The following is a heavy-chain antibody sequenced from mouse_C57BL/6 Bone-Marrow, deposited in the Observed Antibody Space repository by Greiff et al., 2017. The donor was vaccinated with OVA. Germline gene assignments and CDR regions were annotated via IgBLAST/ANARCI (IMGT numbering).Heavy chain of an antibody. Sequence: VQLQQSGPELVKPGASVKISCKASGYTFTDYYMNWVKQSHGKSLEWIGDINPNNGGTSYNQKFKGKATLTVDKSSSTAYMELRSLTSEDSAVYYCARGDSNYRYYAMDYWGQGTSVTVSS. D-gene: IGHD2-5*01. J-gene: IGHJ4*01. CDR3: ARGDSNYRYYAMDY. V-gene: IGHV1-26*01. CDR2: INPNNGGT. CDR1: GYTFTDYY.